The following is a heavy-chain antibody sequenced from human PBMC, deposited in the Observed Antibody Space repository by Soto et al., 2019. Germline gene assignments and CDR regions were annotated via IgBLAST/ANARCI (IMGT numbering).Heavy chain of an antibody. V-gene: IGHV3-30*18. D-gene: IGHD2-2*01. CDR1: GFTFSSYG. CDR3: AKDNCISTSCYRLYNWFDP. Sequence: QVQLVESGGGVVQPGRSLRLSCVASGFTFSSYGMHWVRQAPGKGLEWVAVIAYDGSNEYYADSVKGRFTISRDNSKNTLYLQMNSLRAEDTDVYYCAKDNCISTSCYRLYNWFDPWGQGTLVTVSS. J-gene: IGHJ5*02. CDR2: IAYDGSNE.